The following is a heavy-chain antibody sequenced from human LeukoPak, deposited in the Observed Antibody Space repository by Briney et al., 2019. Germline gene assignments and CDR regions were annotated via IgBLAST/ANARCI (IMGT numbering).Heavy chain of an antibody. CDR3: ARVLHAPYLIDS. CDR2: VFRLQTVRT. V-gene: IGHV4-38-2*02. J-gene: IGHJ4*02. D-gene: IGHD2-8*01. Sequence: SETLSLTCTVSDSTITSTYYYGWFRQPPGKVLEWIATVFRLQTVRTFNNPSLGSRVTMSLDPSHNQCSLNLTSVTAADTALYFCARVLHAPYLIDSWGQGTLVTVSS. CDR1: DSTITSTYY.